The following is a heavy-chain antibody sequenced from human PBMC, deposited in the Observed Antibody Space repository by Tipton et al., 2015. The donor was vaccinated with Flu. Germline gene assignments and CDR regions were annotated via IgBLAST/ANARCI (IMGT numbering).Heavy chain of an antibody. V-gene: IGHV4-38-2*01. CDR2: ICPGSP. D-gene: IGHD4-11*01. Sequence: TLSLTCSVSGASVGSPYCWGWVRQPPEKGLEWIGNICPGSPYYNPSLRSRVTISVARPKDQFSLRLTSVTAADTAVYFCARRDFSNYVSEPKNWFDFWGQGTLVTVSS. CDR1: GASVGSPYC. CDR3: ARRDFSNYVSEPKNWFDF. J-gene: IGHJ5*01.